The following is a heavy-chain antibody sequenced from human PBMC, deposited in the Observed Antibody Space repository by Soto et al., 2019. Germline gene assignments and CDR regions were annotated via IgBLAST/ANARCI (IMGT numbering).Heavy chain of an antibody. D-gene: IGHD6-6*01. CDR3: AGYSSSSTFFSC. CDR2: INAGNGNT. Sequence: ASVKVSCKASGYTFTSYAMHWVRQAPGQRLEWMGWINAGNGNTKYSQKFQGRVTITRDTSASTAYMELSSLRSEDTAVYYCAGYSSSSTFFSCWGQGNLVIVSS. V-gene: IGHV1-3*01. J-gene: IGHJ4*02. CDR1: GYTFTSYA.